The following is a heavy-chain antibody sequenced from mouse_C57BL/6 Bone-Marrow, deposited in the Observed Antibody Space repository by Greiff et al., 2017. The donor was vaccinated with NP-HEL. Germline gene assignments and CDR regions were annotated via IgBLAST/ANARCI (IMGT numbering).Heavy chain of an antibody. Sequence: DVKLQESGPGLAKPSQTLSLTCSVTGYSITSDYWNWIRKFPGNKLEYMGYISYSGSTYYNPSLKSRISLTRDTSKNQYYLQLNSVTTEDTATYYWARSPLWLRRNYYAMDYWGQGTSVTVSS. D-gene: IGHD2-2*01. CDR3: ARSPLWLRRNYYAMDY. CDR1: GYSITSDY. CDR2: ISYSGST. V-gene: IGHV3-8*01. J-gene: IGHJ4*01.